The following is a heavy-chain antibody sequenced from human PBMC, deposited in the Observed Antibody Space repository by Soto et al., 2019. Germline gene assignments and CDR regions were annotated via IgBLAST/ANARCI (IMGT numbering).Heavy chain of an antibody. CDR1: GYTFTRYT. CDR3: ARGIATGQLDP. D-gene: IGHD2-15*01. J-gene: IGHJ5*02. V-gene: IGHV1-3*01. CDR2: INPDNDNT. Sequence: RASVKVFCKASGYTFTRYTMNWVRQAPGQRLEWMGWINPDNDNTKSSQKFQDRVIITRDTSASTAYMDLSSLRSEDTAVYYCARGIATGQLDPWGQGTLVTVSS.